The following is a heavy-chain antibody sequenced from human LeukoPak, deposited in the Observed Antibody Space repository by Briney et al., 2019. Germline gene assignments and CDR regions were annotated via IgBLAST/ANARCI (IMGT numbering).Heavy chain of an antibody. D-gene: IGHD4/OR15-4a*01. CDR3: ARDSAMGLQ. CDR1: GFTFSSHA. J-gene: IGHJ4*02. Sequence: PGRSLRLSCAASGFTFSSHAMHWVRQAPGKGLEWVALICSDGRNRYYADFVKGRFTISRDNSNNTLYLQMNRLRAEDTAVNYCARDSAMGLQWGQGTLVTVSS. V-gene: IGHV3-33*01. CDR2: ICSDGRNR.